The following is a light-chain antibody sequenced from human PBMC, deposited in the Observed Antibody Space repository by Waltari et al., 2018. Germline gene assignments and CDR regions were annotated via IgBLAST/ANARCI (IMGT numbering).Light chain of an antibody. CDR3: SSYSISSNYFV. CDR1: TSDIGYYKY. Sequence: QSALTQPASVSGSPGQSITISCTGTTSDIGYYKYVSWYQQHPGKAPKLIIYDVSHRPSGVSDRFSGAKSGNTASLTISGLRAEDEADYHCSSYSISSNYFVFGTGTTVTVL. V-gene: IGLV2-14*03. J-gene: IGLJ1*01. CDR2: DVS.